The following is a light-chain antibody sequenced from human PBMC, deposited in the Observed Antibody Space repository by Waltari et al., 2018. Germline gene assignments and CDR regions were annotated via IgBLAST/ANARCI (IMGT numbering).Light chain of an antibody. J-gene: IGLJ2*01. CDR1: SSDVGGYHY. V-gene: IGLV2-8*01. CDR3: SSYAGSNKAV. CDR2: EVS. Sequence: QSALTQPPSASGAPGQSVTISCTGTSSDVGGYHYVSWYQQNPGKAPKLMIYEVSKRPAGVPDRFSGSKSGNTASLTVSGLQAEDEADYYCSSYAGSNKAVFGGGTKLTVL.